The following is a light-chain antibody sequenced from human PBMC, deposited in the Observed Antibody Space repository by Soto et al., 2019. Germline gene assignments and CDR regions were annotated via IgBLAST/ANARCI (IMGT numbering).Light chain of an antibody. CDR1: SSDVGGYNY. J-gene: IGLJ1*01. Sequence: QSALTQPASVSGSPGQSITISCTGTSSDVGGYNYVSWYQQHPGKAPKLVIYDVSTRPSGVSNRFSGSKSANTASLTISGLQAEDEANYYCSSFRSSRTSYVFVTGTKVTVL. V-gene: IGLV2-14*03. CDR2: DVS. CDR3: SSFRSSRTSYV.